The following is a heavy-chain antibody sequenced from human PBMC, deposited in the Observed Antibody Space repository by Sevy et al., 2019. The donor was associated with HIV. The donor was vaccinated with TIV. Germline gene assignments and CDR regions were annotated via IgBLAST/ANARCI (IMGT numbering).Heavy chain of an antibody. Sequence: GGSLRLSCAASGFTFSSYGMHWVRQAPGKGLEWVAVISYDGSNKYYADSVKGRFTISRDNSKNTLYLQMNSLRAEDRAGYYCAKAKKLATVTTIWFDPWGQGSLVTVSS. V-gene: IGHV3-30*18. CDR2: ISYDGSNK. CDR3: AKAKKLATVTTIWFDP. J-gene: IGHJ5*02. CDR1: GFTFSSYG. D-gene: IGHD4-17*01.